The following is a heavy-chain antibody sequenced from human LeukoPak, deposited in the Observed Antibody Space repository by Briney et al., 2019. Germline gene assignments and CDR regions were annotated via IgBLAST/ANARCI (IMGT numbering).Heavy chain of an antibody. CDR2: IIPIFGTA. CDR3: ASSLAYCGGDCYSRSKPFDY. V-gene: IGHV1-69*13. J-gene: IGHJ4*02. Sequence: SVKVSCKASGGTFSSYAISWVRQAPGQGLEWMGGIIPIFGTANYAQKFQGRVTITADESTSTAYMELSSLRSEDTAVYYCASSLAYCGGDCYSRSKPFDYWGQGTLVTVSS. D-gene: IGHD2-21*01. CDR1: GGTFSSYA.